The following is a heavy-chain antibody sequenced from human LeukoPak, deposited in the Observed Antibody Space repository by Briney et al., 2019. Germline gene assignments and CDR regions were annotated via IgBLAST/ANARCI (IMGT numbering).Heavy chain of an antibody. D-gene: IGHD2-2*01. CDR2: FYTGGAT. Sequence: PSETLSLTCTVSGGSITTYNWIWIRQTPGQALEWIGHFYTGGATKYNPSLKSRATILLDTSKNQLSLKLSSVSAADTAVYYCARRTPGPQLDEYVAYFFDHWGQGTQVTVSS. CDR3: ARRTPGPQLDEYVAYFFDH. CDR1: GGSITTYN. J-gene: IGHJ4*02. V-gene: IGHV4-4*09.